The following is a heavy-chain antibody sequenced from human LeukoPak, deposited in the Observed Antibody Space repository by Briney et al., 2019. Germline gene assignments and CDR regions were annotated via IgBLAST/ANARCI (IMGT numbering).Heavy chain of an antibody. CDR3: ARDLGLRGVTNWFDP. J-gene: IGHJ5*02. D-gene: IGHD3-10*01. CDR1: GGTFSSYA. Sequence: ASVKVSCKASGGTFSSYAISWVRQAPGQGLEWMGRIIPILGIANYAQKFQGRVTITADKSTSTVYMELSSLRSDDTAVYYCARDLGLRGVTNWFDPWGQGTLVTVSS. V-gene: IGHV1-69*04. CDR2: IIPILGIA.